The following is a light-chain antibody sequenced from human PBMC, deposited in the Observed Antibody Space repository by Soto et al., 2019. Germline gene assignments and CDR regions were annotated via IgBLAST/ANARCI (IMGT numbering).Light chain of an antibody. Sequence: ILFTHSQSTISLSPGEGEILSCTASQSVSSYLAWYQQKPGQAPRLLIYDASNRATGIPARFSGSGSGTDFTLTISSLEPEDFAVYCCQQRSNWPPITLGEGTRLDIK. V-gene: IGKV3-11*01. CDR1: QSVSSY. CDR3: QQRSNWPPIT. CDR2: DAS. J-gene: IGKJ5*01.